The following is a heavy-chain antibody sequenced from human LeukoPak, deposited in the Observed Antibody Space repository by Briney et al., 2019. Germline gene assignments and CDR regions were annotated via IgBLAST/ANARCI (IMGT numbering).Heavy chain of an antibody. J-gene: IGHJ3*02. D-gene: IGHD3-3*01. CDR2: ISGSGGST. CDR3: AKDLGKYDFWSGSGLTHAFDI. CDR1: GFTFSSYS. V-gene: IGHV3-23*01. Sequence: GGSLRLSCAASGFTFSSYSMNWVRQAPGKGLEWVSAISGSGGSTYYADSVKGRFTISRDNSKNTLYLQMNSLRAEDTAVYYCAKDLGKYDFWSGSGLTHAFDIWGQGTMVTVSS.